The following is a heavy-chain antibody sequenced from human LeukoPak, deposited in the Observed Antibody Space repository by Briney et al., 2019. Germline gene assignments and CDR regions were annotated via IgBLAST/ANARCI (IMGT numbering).Heavy chain of an antibody. V-gene: IGHV3-30*18. Sequence: GRSLRLSCAASGFTFSSYDMHWVRQAPGKGLEWVAVISYDGSNKYYADSVKGRFTISRDNSKNTLYLQMNSLRAEDTAVYYCAKDISFGRTTTFDYWGQGTLVTVSS. CDR3: AKDISFGRTTTFDY. CDR1: GFTFSSYD. D-gene: IGHD3-10*01. J-gene: IGHJ4*02. CDR2: ISYDGSNK.